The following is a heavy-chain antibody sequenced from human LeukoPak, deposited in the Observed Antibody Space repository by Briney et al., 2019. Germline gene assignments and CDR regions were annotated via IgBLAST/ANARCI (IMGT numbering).Heavy chain of an antibody. J-gene: IGHJ4*02. CDR3: AKFYDISTGYFDC. CDR2: ISAGGGST. Sequence: GGSLRLSCAASGFTFSSYAMSWVRQAPGKGLEWVAGISAGGGSTYYADSVKGRFTISRDNSKNMLYLQLNSLRAEDTAVYYCAKFYDISTGYFDCWGQGTLVTVSS. CDR1: GFTFSSYA. V-gene: IGHV3-23*01. D-gene: IGHD3-9*01.